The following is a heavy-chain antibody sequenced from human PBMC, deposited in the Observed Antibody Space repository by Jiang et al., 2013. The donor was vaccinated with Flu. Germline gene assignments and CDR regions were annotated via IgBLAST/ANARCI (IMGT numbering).Heavy chain of an antibody. CDR1: GGTFSSYA. V-gene: IGHV1-69*04. D-gene: IGHD1-7*01. CDR3: ARPNWNYDPAPYAFDI. CDR2: IIPILGIA. Sequence: GAEVKKPGSSVKVSCKASGGTFSSYAISWVRQAPGQGLEWMGGIIPILGIANYAQKFQGRVTITADKSTSTAYMELSSLRSEDTAVYYCARPNWNYDPAPYAFDIWGQGTMVTVSS. J-gene: IGHJ3*02.